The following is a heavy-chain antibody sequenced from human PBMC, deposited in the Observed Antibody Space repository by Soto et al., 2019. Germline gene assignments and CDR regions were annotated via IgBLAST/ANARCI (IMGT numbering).Heavy chain of an antibody. CDR1: GFTFDDYA. CDR3: AKAGSRGDRSATFDY. V-gene: IGHV3-9*01. D-gene: IGHD6-25*01. J-gene: IGHJ4*02. Sequence: GGSLRLSCAASGFTFDDYAMHWVRQAPGKGLEWVSGISWNSGSIGYADSVKGRFTISRDNAKNSLYLQMNSLRAEDTALYYCAKAGSRGDRSATFDYWGQGTLVTVSS. CDR2: ISWNSGSI.